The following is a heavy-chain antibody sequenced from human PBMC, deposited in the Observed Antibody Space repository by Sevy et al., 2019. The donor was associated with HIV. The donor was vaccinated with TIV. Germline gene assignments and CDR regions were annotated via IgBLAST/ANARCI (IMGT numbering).Heavy chain of an antibody. CDR1: GFTFATYW. CDR2: IKQDGTDK. V-gene: IGHV3-7*01. D-gene: IGHD3-16*02. Sequence: LTCAASGFTFATYWMTWVRQAPGEGLEWVAYIKQDGTDKYYIDSVKGRFTISRDNGKNSLYLHMSGLRAEDTAVYYCARALADWGSFHYSSWGRGTLVTVSS. CDR3: ARALADWGSFHYSS. J-gene: IGHJ4*02.